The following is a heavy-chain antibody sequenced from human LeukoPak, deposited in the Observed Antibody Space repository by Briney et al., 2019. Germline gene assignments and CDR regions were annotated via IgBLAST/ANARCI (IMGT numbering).Heavy chain of an antibody. D-gene: IGHD1-26*01. J-gene: IGHJ4*02. CDR3: AGIVVGATSYVY. CDR2: IYHSGST. V-gene: IGHV4-38-2*02. Sequence: PSETLSLTCTVSGYSISSGYYWGWIRQPPGKGLEWIGSIYHSGSTYYNPSLKSRVTISVDTSKNQFSLKLSSVTAADTAVYYCAGIVVGATSYVYWGQGTLVTVSS. CDR1: GYSISSGYY.